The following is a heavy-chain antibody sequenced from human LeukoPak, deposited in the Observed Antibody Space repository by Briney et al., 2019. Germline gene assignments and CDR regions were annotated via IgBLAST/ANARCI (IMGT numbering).Heavy chain of an antibody. D-gene: IGHD2-21*01. J-gene: IGHJ4*02. V-gene: IGHV4-31*03. Sequence: SQTLSLTCSVSGGSISSGGYYWSWIRQHPGKGLEWIGYIYYSGSTYYNPSLKSRVTISVDTSKNQFSLKLSSVTAADTAVYYCARDALAYCGGDCFDYWGQGTLVTVSS. CDR1: GGSISSGGYY. CDR3: ARDALAYCGGDCFDY. CDR2: IYYSGST.